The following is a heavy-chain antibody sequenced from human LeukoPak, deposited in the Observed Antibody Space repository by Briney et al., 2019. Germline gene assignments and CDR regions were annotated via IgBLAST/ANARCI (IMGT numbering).Heavy chain of an antibody. D-gene: IGHD6-19*01. V-gene: IGHV3-9*01. Sequence: GGSLRLSCAASGFTFDDYAMHWVRQAPGKGLEWVSGISWNSGSIGYADSVKGRFTISRDNAKNSLYLQMNSLRAEDTALYYCALAGDKGYWGQGTLVTVSS. CDR1: GFTFDDYA. CDR2: ISWNSGSI. CDR3: ALAGDKGY. J-gene: IGHJ4*02.